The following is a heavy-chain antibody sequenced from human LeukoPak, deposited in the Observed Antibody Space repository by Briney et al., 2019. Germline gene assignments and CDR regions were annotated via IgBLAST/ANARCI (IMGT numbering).Heavy chain of an antibody. CDR1: GGSISSYY. CDR3: ASRSYYYYGMDV. J-gene: IGHJ6*02. V-gene: IGHV4-59*08. Sequence: SETLSLTCTVSGGSISSYYWSWIRQPPGKGLEWIGYIYYSGSTNYIPSLKSRVTISVDTSKNQFSLKLSSVTAADTAVYYCASRSYYYYGMDVWGQGTTVTVSS. CDR2: IYYSGST.